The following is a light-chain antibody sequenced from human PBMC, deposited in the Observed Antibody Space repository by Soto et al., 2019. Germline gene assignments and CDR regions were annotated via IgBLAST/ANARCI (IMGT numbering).Light chain of an antibody. J-gene: IGKJ5*01. Sequence: EIVWTQSPATLSLSPGERATLSCRVSQSVSSSYLAWYQQKPCVAPSLLIYDAFRRATGIPDRFSGSGSGTEVTLTISSLQAEDCAEYLSQQYGSSPPMTFGHGTRLQIK. CDR3: QQYGSSPPMT. CDR1: QSVSSSY. CDR2: DAF. V-gene: IGKV3D-20*01.